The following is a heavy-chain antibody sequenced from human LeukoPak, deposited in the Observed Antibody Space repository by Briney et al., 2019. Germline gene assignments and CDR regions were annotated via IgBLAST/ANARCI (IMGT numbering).Heavy chain of an antibody. J-gene: IGHJ3*02. V-gene: IGHV3-48*03. CDR3: AKTGMGHDVFDI. CDR1: GFTFSSYE. CDR2: ISSSGSTI. Sequence: GGSLRLSCAASGFTFSSYEMNWVRQAPGKGLEWVSYISSSGSTIYYADSVKGRFTIPRDNSKNTLNLQMNRLRAEDTAVYYCAKTGMGHDVFDIWGQGTMVTVSS. D-gene: IGHD1-26*01.